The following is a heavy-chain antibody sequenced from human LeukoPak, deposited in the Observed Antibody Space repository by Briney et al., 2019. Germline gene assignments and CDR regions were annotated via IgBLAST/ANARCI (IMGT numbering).Heavy chain of an antibody. CDR2: IYTSGST. D-gene: IGHD2-15*01. CDR1: GGSISSYY. CDR3: ARGTVVSTAFDY. J-gene: IGHJ4*02. Sequence: SETLSLTCTVSGGSISSYYWSWIRQPAGKGLEWIGRIYTSGSTNYNPSLKSRVTISVDTSKNQFSLKLSSVTAADTAVYYCARGTVVSTAFDYWGQGTLVTVSS. V-gene: IGHV4-4*07.